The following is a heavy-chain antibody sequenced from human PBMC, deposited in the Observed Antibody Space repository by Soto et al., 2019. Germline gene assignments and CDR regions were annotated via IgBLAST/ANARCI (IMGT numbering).Heavy chain of an antibody. CDR2: IYPGDSDT. CDR1: GYSFTSYW. J-gene: IGHJ6*02. Sequence: GESLKISCKGSGYSFTSYWIGWVRQMPGKGLEWMGIIYPGDSDTRYSPSFQGQVTISADKSISTAYLQWSSLKASDTAMYYCATTPDPWGNFYYYGMDVWGQGTTVTVSS. D-gene: IGHD3-16*01. CDR3: ATTPDPWGNFYYYGMDV. V-gene: IGHV5-51*01.